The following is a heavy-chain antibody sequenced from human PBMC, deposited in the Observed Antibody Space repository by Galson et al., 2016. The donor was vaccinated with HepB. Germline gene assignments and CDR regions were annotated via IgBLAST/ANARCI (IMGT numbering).Heavy chain of an antibody. J-gene: IGHJ4*02. V-gene: IGHV3-49*04. CDR2: VRSKAYGGTT. Sequence: SLRLSCAASGFTFGDYVMSWVRQAPGKGLEWVGFVRSKAYGGTTEYAASVKGGFTISRDDSKSIAYLQMNSLKIEDTAVYFCTRVPFTMVRGVITAFDYWGQGTLVTVSS. D-gene: IGHD3-10*01. CDR3: TRVPFTMVRGVITAFDY. CDR1: GFTFGDYV.